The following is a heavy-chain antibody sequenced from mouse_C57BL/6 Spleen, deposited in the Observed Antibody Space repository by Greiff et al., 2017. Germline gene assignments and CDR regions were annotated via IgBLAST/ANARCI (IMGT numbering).Heavy chain of an antibody. J-gene: IGHJ2*01. Sequence: QVQLQQSGAELVRPGASVTLSCKASGYTFTDYEMHWVKQTPVHGLEWIGAIDPETGGTAYNQKFKGKAILTADKSSSTAYMELRSLTSEDSAVYYCTRQMDYKYYFDDWGQGTTLTVSS. V-gene: IGHV1-15*01. CDR1: GYTFTDYE. CDR3: TRQMDYKYYFDD. D-gene: IGHD2-4*01. CDR2: IDPETGGT.